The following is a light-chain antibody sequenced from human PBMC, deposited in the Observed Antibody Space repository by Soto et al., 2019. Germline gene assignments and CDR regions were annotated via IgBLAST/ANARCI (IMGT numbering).Light chain of an antibody. Sequence: DIQMTQSPSSLSASVGDRVTITCRASQSITSYVNWYQQKPGKAPKLLIYAASSLQSGVPSRVSGSVSGTDVTLTISSLQPEDFATYYCQQSYSTSITFGQGTRLEIK. J-gene: IGKJ5*01. CDR2: AAS. CDR3: QQSYSTSIT. CDR1: QSITSY. V-gene: IGKV1-39*01.